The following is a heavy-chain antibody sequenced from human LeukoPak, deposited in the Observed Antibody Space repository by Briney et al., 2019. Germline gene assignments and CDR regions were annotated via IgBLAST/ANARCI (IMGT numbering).Heavy chain of an antibody. D-gene: IGHD6-19*01. CDR2: VRSNGGST. CDR3: VKGGDSGWYYFDY. Sequence: GGSLRLSCSASGFTFSSYAMSWVRQAPGKGLQYVSAVRSNGGSTYYADSVKGRFTISRDNSKNTLYLQMSSLRAEDMAVYYCVKGGDSGWYYFDYWGQGTLVTVSS. J-gene: IGHJ4*02. CDR1: GFTFSSYA. V-gene: IGHV3-64D*09.